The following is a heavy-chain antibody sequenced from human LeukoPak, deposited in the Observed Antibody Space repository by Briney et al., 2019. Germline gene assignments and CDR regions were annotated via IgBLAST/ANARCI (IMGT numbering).Heavy chain of an antibody. Sequence: ASVKVSCKASGYTFTSYDINWVRQAPGQGLEWMGWISAYNGNTNYAQKLQGRVTMTTDTSTSTAYMELRSLRSDDTAVYYCASHSGSYSYFDYWGQGTLVTVSS. J-gene: IGHJ4*02. CDR2: ISAYNGNT. D-gene: IGHD1-26*01. CDR1: GYTFTSYD. V-gene: IGHV1-18*01. CDR3: ASHSGSYSYFDY.